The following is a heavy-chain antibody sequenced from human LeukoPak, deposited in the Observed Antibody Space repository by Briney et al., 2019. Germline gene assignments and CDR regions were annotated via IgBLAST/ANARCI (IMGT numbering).Heavy chain of an antibody. Sequence: GGSLRLSCTVSGFTVSSNSMSWVRQAPGKGLEWVSFIYSDNTHYSDSVKGRFTISRDNSKNTLYLQMNSLRAEDTAVYYCARGLFLSGYLDAFDMWGQGTVVTVSS. CDR1: GFTVSSNS. CDR2: IYSDNT. CDR3: ARGLFLSGYLDAFDM. V-gene: IGHV3-53*01. J-gene: IGHJ3*02. D-gene: IGHD3-22*01.